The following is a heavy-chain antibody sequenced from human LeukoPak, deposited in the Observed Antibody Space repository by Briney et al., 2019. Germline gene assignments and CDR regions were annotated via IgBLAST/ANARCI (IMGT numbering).Heavy chain of an antibody. CDR2: ISSSSSYI. CDR3: ARGPPELYCGGDCSHYFDY. D-gene: IGHD2-21*02. CDR1: GFTFSSYS. J-gene: IGHJ4*02. V-gene: IGHV3-21*01. Sequence: GGSLRLSCAASGFTFSSYSMNWVRQAPGKGLEWVSSISSSSSYIYYADSVKGRFTISRDNAKNSLYLQMNSLRAEDTAVYYCARGPPELYCGGDCSHYFDYWGRGTLVTVSS.